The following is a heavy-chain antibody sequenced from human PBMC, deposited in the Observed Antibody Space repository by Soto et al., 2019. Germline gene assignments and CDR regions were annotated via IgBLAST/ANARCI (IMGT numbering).Heavy chain of an antibody. Sequence: SETLSLTCTVSGGSITSSSYYWGWIRQPPGKGLEWIGGIYYSGRSYYNPSLKSRVTMSVDTSKNQFSLTLNSVTAADAAVYYCARQRTTVVTQAYFDHWGQGTLVTVS. CDR3: ARQRTTVVTQAYFDH. CDR2: IYYSGRS. CDR1: GGSITSSSYY. D-gene: IGHD4-17*01. J-gene: IGHJ4*02. V-gene: IGHV4-39*01.